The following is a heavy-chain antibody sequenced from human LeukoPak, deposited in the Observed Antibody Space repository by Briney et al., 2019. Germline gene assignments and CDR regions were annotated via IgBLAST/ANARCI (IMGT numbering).Heavy chain of an antibody. CDR2: ITNSGGTT. Sequence: GGSLRLSCVASGLTFSSHAMTWVRQAPGKGLEWVSGITNSGGTTYHAESVRGRFTISRDNAKNSLYLQMNSLRAEDTAVYYCARGAYSGWYDHYFDYWGQGTLVTVSS. D-gene: IGHD6-19*01. J-gene: IGHJ4*02. V-gene: IGHV3-23*01. CDR1: GLTFSSHA. CDR3: ARGAYSGWYDHYFDY.